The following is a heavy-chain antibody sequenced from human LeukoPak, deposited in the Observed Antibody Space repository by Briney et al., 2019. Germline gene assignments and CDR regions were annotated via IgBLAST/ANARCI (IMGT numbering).Heavy chain of an antibody. D-gene: IGHD6-19*01. V-gene: IGHV1-69*04. CDR3: ARSPPGAGAFDI. CDR2: IIPILGIA. Sequence: EASVKVSCKASGGTFSSYAISWVRQAPGQGLEWMGRIIPILGIANYAQKFQGRVTITADESTSTAYMELSSLRSEDTAVYYCARSPPGAGAFDIWGQGTMVTVSS. J-gene: IGHJ3*02. CDR1: GGTFSSYA.